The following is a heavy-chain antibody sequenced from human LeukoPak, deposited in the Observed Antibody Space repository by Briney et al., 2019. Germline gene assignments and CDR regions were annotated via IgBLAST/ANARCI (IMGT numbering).Heavy chain of an antibody. J-gene: IGHJ4*02. D-gene: IGHD6-13*01. CDR2: IYYSGST. CDR3: ARDSRIAAATHFDY. CDR1: GGSISSYY. V-gene: IGHV4-59*01. Sequence: SETLSLTCTVSGGSISSYYWSWIRQPPGKGLEWIGYIYYSGSTNYNPSLKSRVTISVDTSKNQFSLELSSVTAADTAVYYCARDSRIAAATHFDYWGQGTLVTVSS.